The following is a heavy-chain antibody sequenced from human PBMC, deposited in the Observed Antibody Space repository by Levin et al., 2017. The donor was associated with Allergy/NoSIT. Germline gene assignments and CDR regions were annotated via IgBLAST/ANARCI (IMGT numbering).Heavy chain of an antibody. CDR2: IDYNGGRP. Sequence: GGSLRLSCINSGFDFSDYRMHWVRQGPDKGLAWVSRIDYNGGRPTYVPSVEGRFTISRDNAKNTLYLQMNSLRVDDTGVYYCVRGGAETVWGQETLVTVSS. CDR3: VRGGAETV. D-gene: IGHD1-26*01. V-gene: IGHV3-74*03. J-gene: IGHJ4*02. CDR1: GFDFSDYR.